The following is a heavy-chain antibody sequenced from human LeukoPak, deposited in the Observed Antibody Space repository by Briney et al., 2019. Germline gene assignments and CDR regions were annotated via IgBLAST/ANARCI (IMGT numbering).Heavy chain of an antibody. Sequence: GGSLRLSCAASGFTFSSYWMSWVRQAPGKGLEWVADINQDESEKSYVDSVRGRFTISRDNAENSLYLQMNSLRAEDTALYYCARESRPEGRLNDIDFWGQGTLVTVSA. CDR1: GFTFSSYW. V-gene: IGHV3-7*01. J-gene: IGHJ4*02. CDR2: INQDESEK. CDR3: ARESRPEGRLNDIDF. D-gene: IGHD3-22*01.